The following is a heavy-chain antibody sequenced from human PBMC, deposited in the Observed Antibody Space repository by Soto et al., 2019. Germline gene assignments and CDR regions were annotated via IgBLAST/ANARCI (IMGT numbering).Heavy chain of an antibody. CDR1: GFSFSDHA. D-gene: IGHD1-20*01. V-gene: IGHV3-30-3*01. CDR3: ARDRRITGIVAEIDL. J-gene: IGHJ5*02. Sequence: QVQLVESGGGVVQPGRSLRLSCAASGFSFSDHAMHWVRRAPGKGLEWVALVAHDGFSKYYAGYVKGRFTISSDKSTNTLFLQMDSLDTEDTGVYYCARDRRITGIVAEIDLWGRGTLVTVSS. CDR2: VAHDGFSK.